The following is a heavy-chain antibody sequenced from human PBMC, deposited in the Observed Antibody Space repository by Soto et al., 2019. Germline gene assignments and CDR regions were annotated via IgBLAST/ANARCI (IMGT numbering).Heavy chain of an antibody. V-gene: IGHV4-38-2*01. D-gene: IGHD2-2*01. Sequence: SETLSLTCAVSGYSISSGYYWGWIRQPPGKRLEWIGSIYHSGSTYYNPSLKSRVTISVDTSKNQFSLKLSSVTAADTAVYYCARSDEGYCSSTSCRLAFDIWGQGTMVTVSS. CDR3: ARSDEGYCSSTSCRLAFDI. CDR2: IYHSGST. J-gene: IGHJ3*02. CDR1: GYSISSGYY.